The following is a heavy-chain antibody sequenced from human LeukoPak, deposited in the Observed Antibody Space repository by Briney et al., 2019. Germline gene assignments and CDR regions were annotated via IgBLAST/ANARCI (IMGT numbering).Heavy chain of an antibody. D-gene: IGHD6-19*01. CDR2: IFSSGIT. Sequence: SETLSLTCTVSGGSISSYYWSWIRQPAGKGLEWIGRIFSSGITKYNPSLKSRVTMSVDTSKNQFSLRLSSVTAADTAVYYCARRLYSGHLDYWGQGTLVTVSS. CDR1: GGSISSYY. J-gene: IGHJ4*02. V-gene: IGHV4-4*07. CDR3: ARRLYSGHLDY.